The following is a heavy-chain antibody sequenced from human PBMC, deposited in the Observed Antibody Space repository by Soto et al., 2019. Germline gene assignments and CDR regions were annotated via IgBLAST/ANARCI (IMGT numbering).Heavy chain of an antibody. CDR1: GFTFSSYS. D-gene: IGHD1-26*01. Sequence: EVQLVESGGGLVQPGGSLRLSCAASGFTFSSYSMNWVRQAPGKGLEWVSYISSSSSTIYYADSVTGRFTISRDNAKNSLYLQMNSLRDEDTAVYYCAREVGATDPHSLGLIPRPDAFDIWGQGTMVTVSS. V-gene: IGHV3-48*02. J-gene: IGHJ3*02. CDR2: ISSSSSTI. CDR3: AREVGATDPHSLGLIPRPDAFDI.